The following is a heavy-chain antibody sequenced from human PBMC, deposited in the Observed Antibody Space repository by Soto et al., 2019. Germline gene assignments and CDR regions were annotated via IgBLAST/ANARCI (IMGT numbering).Heavy chain of an antibody. J-gene: IGHJ4*02. V-gene: IGHV3-23*01. CDR2: ATNNGDRA. D-gene: IGHD6-19*01. CDR1: GFAFSDHA. Sequence: HPGGSLRLSCAASGFAFSDHALTWVRQAPGKGLEWVSTATNNGDRAFYADSVRGRFTVSRDRSNNTLYLQMNSLRAEDTAVYFCARPPLYSSGGYFDTWGQGTLVTVSS. CDR3: ARPPLYSSGGYFDT.